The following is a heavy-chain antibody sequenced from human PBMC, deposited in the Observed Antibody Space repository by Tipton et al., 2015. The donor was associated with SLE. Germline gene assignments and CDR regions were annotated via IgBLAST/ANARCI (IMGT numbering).Heavy chain of an antibody. V-gene: IGHV4-39*07. CDR2: IYYSGGT. Sequence: TLSLTCTVSGGSISSSSYYWGWIRQPPGKGLEWIGSIYYSGGTYYNPSLKSRVTISVDTSKNQFSLKLSSVTAADTAVYYCARGRLGNPRREFDYWGQGTLVTVSS. J-gene: IGHJ4*02. CDR1: GGSISSSSYY. D-gene: IGHD7-27*01. CDR3: ARGRLGNPRREFDY.